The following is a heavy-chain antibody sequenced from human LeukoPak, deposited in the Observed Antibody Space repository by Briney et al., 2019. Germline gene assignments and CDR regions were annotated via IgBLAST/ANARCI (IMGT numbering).Heavy chain of an antibody. CDR3: AKDKKAAAVYYMDD. V-gene: IGHV3-43D*03. J-gene: IGHJ6*03. Sequence: SGGSLRLSCAASGFTFDDYAMHWVRQAPGKGLEWVSLISWDGGSTYYADSVKGRFTISRDNSKNSLYLQMNSLRAEDTALYYCAKDKKAAAVYYMDDWGKGTTVTVSS. D-gene: IGHD6-13*01. CDR2: ISWDGGST. CDR1: GFTFDDYA.